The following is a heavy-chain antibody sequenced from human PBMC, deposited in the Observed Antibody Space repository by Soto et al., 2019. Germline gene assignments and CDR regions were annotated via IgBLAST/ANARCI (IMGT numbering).Heavy chain of an antibody. J-gene: IGHJ4*02. D-gene: IGHD4-17*01. Sequence: SETLSLTCTVSGGSISSSSYYWGWIRQPPGKGLEWIGSIFYSGSTYYNPSLKSRVTISVDTSKNQFSLKLSSVTAADTAVYYCARDYGDYFDYWGQGTLVTVSS. CDR2: IFYSGST. V-gene: IGHV4-39*07. CDR1: GGSISSSSYY. CDR3: ARDYGDYFDY.